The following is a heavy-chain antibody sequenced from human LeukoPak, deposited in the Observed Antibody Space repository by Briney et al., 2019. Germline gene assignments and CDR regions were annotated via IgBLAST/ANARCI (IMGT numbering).Heavy chain of an antibody. CDR2: IYSVGGT. D-gene: IGHD6-19*01. CDR1: GFIVSTNY. Sequence: PGGSLRLSCAASGFIVSTNYMIWVRQAPGKGLECVSVIYSVGGTYYADSVRGRFTISRDNSKNMLYLQMNSVRAEDTAVYYCARDTPAGDFEYWGQGTLVTVSS. J-gene: IGHJ4*02. V-gene: IGHV3-53*01. CDR3: ARDTPAGDFEY.